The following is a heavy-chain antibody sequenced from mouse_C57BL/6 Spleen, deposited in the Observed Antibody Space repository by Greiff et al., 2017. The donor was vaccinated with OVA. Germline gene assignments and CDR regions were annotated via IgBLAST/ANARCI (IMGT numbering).Heavy chain of an antibody. CDR3: TRLDTTVVARYFDV. V-gene: IGHV1-5*01. D-gene: IGHD1-1*01. CDR1: GYTFTSYW. J-gene: IGHJ1*03. Sequence: EVQLQQSGPVLARPGASVKMSCKTSGYTFTSYWMHWVKQRPGQGLEWIGAIYPGNSDTSYNQKFKGKAKLTAVTSASTAYMELSSLTNEDSAVYYCTRLDTTVVARYFDVWGTGTTVTVSS. CDR2: IYPGNSDT.